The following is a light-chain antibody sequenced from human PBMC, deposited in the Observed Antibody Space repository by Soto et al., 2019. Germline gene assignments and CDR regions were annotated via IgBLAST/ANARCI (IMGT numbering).Light chain of an antibody. CDR2: EVS. CDR3: SSYTTTDPYV. CDR1: SSDVGAYDF. J-gene: IGLJ1*01. Sequence: QSALTQPASVSGSPGQSITISCTGTSSDVGAYDFVSWYQQHPGKVPKYLIYEVSNRPSGVSDRFSGSKSGTTASLTISGIQAEDEADYYCSSYTTTDPYVFGTGTKLTVL. V-gene: IGLV2-14*01.